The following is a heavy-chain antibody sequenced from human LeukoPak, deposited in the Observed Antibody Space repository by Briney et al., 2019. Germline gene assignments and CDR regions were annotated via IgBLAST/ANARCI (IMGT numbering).Heavy chain of an antibody. CDR3: ARGGYLPEVWFDP. Sequence: SETLSLTCTVSGGSISSGSYYCSWIRQPAGKGLEWIGRIYTSGSTNYNPSLKSRVTISVDTSKNQFSLKLSSVTAADTAVYYCARGGYLPEVWFDPWGQGTLVTVSS. V-gene: IGHV4-61*02. D-gene: IGHD5-18*01. CDR1: GGSISSGSYY. J-gene: IGHJ5*02. CDR2: IYTSGST.